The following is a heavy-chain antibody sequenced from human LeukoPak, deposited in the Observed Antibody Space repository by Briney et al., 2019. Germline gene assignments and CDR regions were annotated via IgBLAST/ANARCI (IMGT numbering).Heavy chain of an antibody. CDR2: ISTSSRYI. D-gene: IGHD2-2*01. V-gene: IGHV3-21*01. CDR3: ARADCSGSTCYLRRSWFDP. CDR1: GFTLSSFD. J-gene: IGHJ5*02. Sequence: GGSLRLSCAPSGFTLSSFDMNWVRQAPGAGLEWVSSISTSSRYIYYRDSVKGRFTISRDDAKNSLYLQMNSLRVEDTAVYYCARADCSGSTCYLRRSWFDPWGQGTLVTVSS.